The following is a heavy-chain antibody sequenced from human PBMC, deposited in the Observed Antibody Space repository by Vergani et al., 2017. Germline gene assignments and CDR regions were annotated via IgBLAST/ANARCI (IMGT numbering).Heavy chain of an antibody. D-gene: IGHD3-16*01. CDR3: SRVMYPGEASTGLRLEGIDI. CDR1: GGSFNTYY. J-gene: IGHJ6*02. Sequence: QVQLEESGPGLVKPSETLSLTCTVSGGSFNTYYWSWIRQSPGRGLEWIGYIYSTGSTNYNPSLNSRVTMSVDTSNNQFSLKLRSVTAADTAVHFCSRVMYPGEASTGLRLEGIDIWGQGTTVT. CDR2: IYSTGST. V-gene: IGHV4-59*13.